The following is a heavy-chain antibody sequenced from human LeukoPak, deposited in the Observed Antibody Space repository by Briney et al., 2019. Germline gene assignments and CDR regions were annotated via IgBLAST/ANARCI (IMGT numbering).Heavy chain of an antibody. CDR1: GFTFSSYA. J-gene: IGHJ3*02. CDR3: AKAITLVVKDAFDI. D-gene: IGHD3-22*01. Sequence: PGASLRLSCAASGFTFSSYAMSWVRRAQGKGRGGVSAISGSGGSTYYADSVKGRFTISRDNSKNTLYLQMNSLRAEDTAVYYCAKAITLVVKDAFDIWGQGTMVTVSS. CDR2: ISGSGGST. V-gene: IGHV3-23*01.